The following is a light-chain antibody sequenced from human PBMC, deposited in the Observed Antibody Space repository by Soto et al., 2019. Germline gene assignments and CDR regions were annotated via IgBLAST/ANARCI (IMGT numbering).Light chain of an antibody. V-gene: IGKV1-39*01. Sequence: GDRVTIICRASQSISSYLNWYQQKPGKAPKLLIYAASSLQSGVPSRFSGSGSGTDFTLSISSLQPEDFATYYCQQSYSTPRTFGQGTKVEIK. CDR3: QQSYSTPRT. CDR1: QSISSY. J-gene: IGKJ1*01. CDR2: AAS.